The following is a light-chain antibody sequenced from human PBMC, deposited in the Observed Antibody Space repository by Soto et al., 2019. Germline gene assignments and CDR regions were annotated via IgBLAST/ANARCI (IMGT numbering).Light chain of an antibody. CDR2: KAS. CDR1: QSIRSW. CDR3: QQYNSHPWT. J-gene: IGKJ1*01. Sequence: DIQMTQSPSTLPASVGDRVTVTWRASQSIRSWLAWYQEKPGKAPKLLIYKASLLETGVPSRFSGSASGTEFTLTISSLQTDDFGTYYCQQYNSHPWTFGQGTKVDI. V-gene: IGKV1-5*03.